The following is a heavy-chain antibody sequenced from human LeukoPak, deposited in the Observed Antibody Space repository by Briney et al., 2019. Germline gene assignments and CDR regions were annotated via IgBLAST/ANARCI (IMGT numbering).Heavy chain of an antibody. Sequence: GRSLRLSCAASGFTFSSYAMHWVRQAPGKGLEWVAVISYDGSNKYYADSVKGRFTLSRDNAKNSLYLQMNSLRAEDTAVYYCARDRWSYDPQGGFDCWGQGTLVTVSS. V-gene: IGHV3-30-3*01. CDR1: GFTFSSYA. CDR3: ARDRWSYDPQGGFDC. CDR2: ISYDGSNK. D-gene: IGHD3-22*01. J-gene: IGHJ4*02.